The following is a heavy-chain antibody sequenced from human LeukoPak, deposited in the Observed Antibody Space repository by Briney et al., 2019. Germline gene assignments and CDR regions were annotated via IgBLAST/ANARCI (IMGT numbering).Heavy chain of an antibody. J-gene: IGHJ4*02. D-gene: IGHD4-17*01. CDR1: GFTFSSYG. CDR2: MKEDGSDK. CDR3: ARVKYGDSDY. Sequence: GGSLRLSCAASGFTFSSYGMSWVRQAPGKGLEWVANMKEDGSDKYYVDSVKGRFTISRDNAKNSLYLQMNSLRAEDTAVYYCARVKYGDSDYWGQGTLVTVSS. V-gene: IGHV3-7*03.